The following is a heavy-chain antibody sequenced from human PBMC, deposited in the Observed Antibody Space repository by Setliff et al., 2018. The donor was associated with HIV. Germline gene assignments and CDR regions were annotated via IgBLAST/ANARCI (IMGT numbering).Heavy chain of an antibody. J-gene: IGHJ3*02. CDR1: GGAFSSYA. V-gene: IGHV1-69*05. CDR2: IIPIFATV. CDR3: ARDIGIAAAGDAFDI. D-gene: IGHD6-13*01. Sequence: SVKVSCKASGGAFSSYAISWVRQAPGQGLEWMGGIIPIFATVNYAQKFQGRLTITTDESTSTAYMELSSLRSEDTAVYYCARDIGIAAAGDAFDIWGQGTMVTVSS.